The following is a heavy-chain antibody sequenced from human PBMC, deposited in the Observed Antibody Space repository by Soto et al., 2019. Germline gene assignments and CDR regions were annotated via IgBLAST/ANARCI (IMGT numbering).Heavy chain of an antibody. D-gene: IGHD3-3*01. CDR1: GFTFSAYA. CDR3: AKGVYDVLSCSYDPLRYMDV. V-gene: IGHV3-23*01. Sequence: PGGSLRLSCAASGFTFSAYAMTWVRQAPGKGLEWVSTIPSSSTTSYYADSVKGRFTISRDNSKKTLFLQMNSLRAEDTALYYCAKGVYDVLSCSYDPLRYMDVWGKGTSVTVSS. CDR2: IPSSSTTS. J-gene: IGHJ6*03.